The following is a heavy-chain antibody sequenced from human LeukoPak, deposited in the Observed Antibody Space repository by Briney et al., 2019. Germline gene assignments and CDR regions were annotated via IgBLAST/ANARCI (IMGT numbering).Heavy chain of an antibody. D-gene: IGHD6-19*01. Sequence: PSETLSLTCTVSGGSISSYYWSWIRQPPGKGLEWIGYIYYSGSTNYNPSLKSRVTISVDTSKNQFSLKLSSVTAADTAVYYCARMSPRYSSGYGNKDFDYWGQGTLVTVSS. J-gene: IGHJ4*02. V-gene: IGHV4-59*01. CDR2: IYYSGST. CDR1: GGSISSYY. CDR3: ARMSPRYSSGYGNKDFDY.